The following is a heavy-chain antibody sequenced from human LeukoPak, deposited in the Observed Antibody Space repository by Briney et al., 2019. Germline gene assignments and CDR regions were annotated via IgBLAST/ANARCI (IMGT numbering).Heavy chain of an antibody. D-gene: IGHD6-13*01. CDR3: ARDAGSSWHN. CDR1: GYSFSLHY. V-gene: IGHV1-46*01. Sequence: GASVKVSCKASGYSFSLHYLHWVRQAPGQGPEWMGMINPGDGSTTYRQKFKGRVTLTRDMSTSTIYMELSGLKFEDTAVYYCARDAGSSWHNWGQGTLVTVSS. J-gene: IGHJ4*02. CDR2: INPGDGST.